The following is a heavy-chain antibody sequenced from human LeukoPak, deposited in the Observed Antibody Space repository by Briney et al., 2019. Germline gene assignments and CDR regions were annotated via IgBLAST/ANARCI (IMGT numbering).Heavy chain of an antibody. V-gene: IGHV4-4*07. CDR3: ARLWFGELSGRGWFDP. D-gene: IGHD3-10*01. Sequence: PSETLSLTCTVSGGSISSYYWSWIRQPAGKGLEWIGRIYTSGSTNYNPSLKSRVTMSVDTSKNQFSLKLSSVTAADTAVYYCARLWFGELSGRGWFDPWGQGTLVTVSS. J-gene: IGHJ5*02. CDR2: IYTSGST. CDR1: GGSISSYY.